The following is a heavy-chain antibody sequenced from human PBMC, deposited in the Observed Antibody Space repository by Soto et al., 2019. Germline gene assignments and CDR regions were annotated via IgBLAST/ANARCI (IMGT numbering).Heavy chain of an antibody. J-gene: IGHJ4*02. V-gene: IGHV3-30*18. CDR3: AKGLDILTALSYFDY. CDR2: VSYDGSNK. D-gene: IGHD3-9*01. Sequence: QVQLVESGGGVVQPGRSLRLSCAASGFIFRSYGMHWVRQAPGKGLEWVAVVSYDGSNKDYADSVNGRFTISRDNSKNTLYLQMNSLRAEDTAVYYCAKGLDILTALSYFDYWGQGILVTVSS. CDR1: GFIFRSYG.